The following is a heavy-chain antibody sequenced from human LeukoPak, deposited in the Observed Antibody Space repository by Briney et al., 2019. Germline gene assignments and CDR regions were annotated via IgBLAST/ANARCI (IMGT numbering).Heavy chain of an antibody. CDR1: GFTFSSYA. Sequence: GGSLRLSCAASGFTFSSYAMSWVRQAPGKGLEWVSAISGSGDSTCYADSVKGRFTISRDNSKNTLYLQMNSLRAEDTAVYYCAKDDGYDFWSGYFDYWGQGTLVTVSS. D-gene: IGHD3-3*01. J-gene: IGHJ4*02. V-gene: IGHV3-23*01. CDR3: AKDDGYDFWSGYFDY. CDR2: ISGSGDST.